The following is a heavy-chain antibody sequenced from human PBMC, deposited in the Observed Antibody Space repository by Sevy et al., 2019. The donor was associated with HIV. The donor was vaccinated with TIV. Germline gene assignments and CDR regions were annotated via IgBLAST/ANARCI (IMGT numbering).Heavy chain of an antibody. CDR3: ARVPAGAGAFDY. CDR2: ISYDGSNK. V-gene: IGHV3-30*04. Sequence: GGSLRLSCAASGFTFSSYAMHCVRQAPGKGLEWVAVISYDGSNKYYADSVKGRFTISRDNSKNTLYLQMNSLRAEDTAVYYCARVPAGAGAFDYWGQGTVVHVSS. CDR1: GFTFSSYA. J-gene: IGHJ4*02.